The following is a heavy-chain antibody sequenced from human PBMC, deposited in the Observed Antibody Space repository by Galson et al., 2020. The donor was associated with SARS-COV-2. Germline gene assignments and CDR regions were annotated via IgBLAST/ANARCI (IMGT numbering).Heavy chain of an antibody. CDR3: ARASGVGNYDFWSGSPFDP. D-gene: IGHD3-3*01. J-gene: IGHJ5*02. Sequence: HGESLKISCHGSGYRFNIYWIGWVRQMPGKGLEWMGIIYPDDSETRYSPSFEGQVSISVDKSITTAYLKWSSLKASDTAMYYCARASGVGNYDFWSGSPFDPWGQGTLVTVSS. CDR1: GYRFNIYW. V-gene: IGHV5-51*01. CDR2: IYPDDSET.